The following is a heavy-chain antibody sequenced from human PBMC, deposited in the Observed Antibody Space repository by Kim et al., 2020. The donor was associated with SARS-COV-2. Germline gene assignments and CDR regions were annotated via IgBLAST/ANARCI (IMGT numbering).Heavy chain of an antibody. J-gene: IGHJ6*02. CDR3: ARDWNPWGSGYTIYYYYGMDV. D-gene: IGHD3-10*01. CDR1: GFTFSSYW. Sequence: GGSLRLSCAASGFTFSSYWMSWVRQAPGKGLEWVANIKQDGSEKYYVDSVKGRFTISRDNAKNSLYLQMNSLRAEDTAVYYCARDWNPWGSGYTIYYYYGMDVWGQGTTVTVSS. CDR2: IKQDGSEK. V-gene: IGHV3-7*03.